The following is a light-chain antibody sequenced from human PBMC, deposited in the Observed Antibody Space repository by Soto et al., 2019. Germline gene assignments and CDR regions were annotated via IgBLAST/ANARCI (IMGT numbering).Light chain of an antibody. CDR2: LGS. Sequence: DIVMTQSPLSLPVTPGEPASISCRSSRMRLHSNGYNYLDWYLQKRGQSPQLLIYLGSNRASGVPDRFSGSGSGTDFTLTISSLEPEDFAVYYCQQRNNWPPVTFGGGTKVDIK. J-gene: IGKJ4*01. CDR1: RMRLHSNGYNY. CDR3: QQRNNWPPVT. V-gene: IGKV2-28*01.